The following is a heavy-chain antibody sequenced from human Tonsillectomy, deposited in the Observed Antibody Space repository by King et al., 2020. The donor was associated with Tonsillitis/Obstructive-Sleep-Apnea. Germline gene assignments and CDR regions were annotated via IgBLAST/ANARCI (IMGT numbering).Heavy chain of an antibody. V-gene: IGHV3-11*05. J-gene: IGHJ6*03. CDR2: ISSYSRYT. D-gene: IGHD2-2*01. CDR1: GFTFSDYY. Sequence: VQLLESGGGLVKPGGSLRLSCAASGFTFSDYYMSWIRQAPGKGLEWVSYISSYSRYTNYADSVKGRFTISRDNAKNSLYLQMNSLRAEDTAVYYCARDSGDMRYCNSTSCQFHYYYMDVWGKGTTVTVSS. CDR3: ARDSGDMRYCNSTSCQFHYYYMDV.